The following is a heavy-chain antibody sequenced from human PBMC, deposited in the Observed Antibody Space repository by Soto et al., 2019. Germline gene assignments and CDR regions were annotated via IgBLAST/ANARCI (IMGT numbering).Heavy chain of an antibody. Sequence: QVQLVQSGAEVKKPGASVKVSCKASRYTFIAYHMHWVRQAPGQGLEWLGWINTNSGGTNYAQKFQGRVTRTRNTSISTVYRELSGLRYDDTAVYYCARVQVSGWYEDLDYWGQGTLVTVSS. J-gene: IGHJ4*02. CDR3: ARVQVSGWYEDLDY. CDR2: INTNSGGT. D-gene: IGHD6-19*01. V-gene: IGHV1-2*02. CDR1: RYTFIAYH.